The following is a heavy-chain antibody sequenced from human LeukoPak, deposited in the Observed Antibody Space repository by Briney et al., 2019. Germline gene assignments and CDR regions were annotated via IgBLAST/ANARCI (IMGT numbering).Heavy chain of an antibody. Sequence: GGSLRLSCVGSGYTFTTYGMSWVRPAPGKGLEWVSGLDNNGDNTYYADSVKGRFTISRDNSKNTLYLQMNSLRVEDTAVYYCAKIAETSGTYGQGFDYWGQGILVTVSS. CDR3: AKIAETSGTYGQGFDY. CDR2: LDNNGDNT. CDR1: GYTFTTYG. V-gene: IGHV3-23*01. D-gene: IGHD1-26*01. J-gene: IGHJ4*02.